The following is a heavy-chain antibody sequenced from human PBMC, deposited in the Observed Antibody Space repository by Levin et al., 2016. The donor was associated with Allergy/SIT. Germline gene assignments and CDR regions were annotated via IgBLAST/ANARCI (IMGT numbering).Heavy chain of an antibody. Sequence: WIRQPPGKGLEWIGYIYYSGSTNYNPSLKSRVTISVDTSKNQFSLKLSSVTAADTAVYYCARGYYGDYGFYYYYYMDVWGKGTTVTVSS. J-gene: IGHJ6*03. V-gene: IGHV4-59*01. CDR2: IYYSGST. D-gene: IGHD4-17*01. CDR3: ARGYYGDYGFYYYYYMDV.